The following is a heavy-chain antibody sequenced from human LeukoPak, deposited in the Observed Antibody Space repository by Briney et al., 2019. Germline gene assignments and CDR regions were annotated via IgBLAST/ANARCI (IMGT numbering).Heavy chain of an antibody. CDR2: IKQDGSEK. CDR1: GFTFSSYW. CDR3: ARGDGPYSYYYYGMDV. Sequence: TGGSLRLSCAASGFTFSSYWMSWVRQAPGKGLEWVANIKQDGSEKYYVDSVRGRFTISRDNAKNSLFLQMNSLRAEDTAVYYCARGDGPYSYYYYGMDVWGQGTTVTVSS. V-gene: IGHV3-7*01. D-gene: IGHD5-24*01. J-gene: IGHJ6*02.